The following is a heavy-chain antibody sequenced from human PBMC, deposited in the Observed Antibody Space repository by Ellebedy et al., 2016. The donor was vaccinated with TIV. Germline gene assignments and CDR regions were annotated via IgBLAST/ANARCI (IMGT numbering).Heavy chain of an antibody. CDR3: ANAVERGALDI. Sequence: SLKISCEASGFTFDDYAMHWVRQAPGKGLEWVSGISWNSGVIEYADSVKGRFTISRDNAKNSVFLQMNSLRVEDMALYYCANAVERGALDIWGQGTVATVSP. J-gene: IGHJ3*02. V-gene: IGHV3-9*03. CDR1: GFTFDDYA. D-gene: IGHD1-26*01. CDR2: ISWNSGVI.